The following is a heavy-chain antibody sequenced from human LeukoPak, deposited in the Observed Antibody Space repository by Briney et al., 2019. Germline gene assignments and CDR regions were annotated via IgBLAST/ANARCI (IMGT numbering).Heavy chain of an antibody. V-gene: IGHV4-34*01. CDR1: GGSFSGYY. CDR2: INHSGST. D-gene: IGHD6-19*01. J-gene: IGHJ6*04. CDR3: AYGARAVAGRSDYYYYGRDV. Sequence: SETLSLTCAVCGGSFSGYYWSWIRQPPGKGLEWIGEINHSGSTNYNQSLKSRVTISVDTSKNQFSLKLSSVTAAGTAVYYWAYGARAVAGRSDYYYYGRDVWGKGTTVTVSA.